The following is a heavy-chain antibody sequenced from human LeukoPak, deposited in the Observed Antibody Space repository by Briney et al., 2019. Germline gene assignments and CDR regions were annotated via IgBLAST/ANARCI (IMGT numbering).Heavy chain of an antibody. CDR1: LIIVNKNI. CDR3: ARDLGDFRIPRCYCLMGF. D-gene: IGHD2-15*01. CDR2: ICSGGSA. V-gene: IGHV3-66*01. Sequence: QPGGPLISSGVPALIIVNKNIRSCVRQAPGGVQGWVSLICSGGSAFYADSVKGRFTISRNKSRSTLFLQMSSLKPEDTAVYYWARDLGDFRIPRCYCLMGFWGKAATVTDCS. J-gene: IGHJ6*03.